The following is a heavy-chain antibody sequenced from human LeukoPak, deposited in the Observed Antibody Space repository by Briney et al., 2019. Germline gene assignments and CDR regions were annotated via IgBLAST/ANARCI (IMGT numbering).Heavy chain of an antibody. V-gene: IGHV1-2*02. Sequence: ASVKVSCKASGYTFTAYYIHWVRQAPGQGLEWMEWINPDSGDTEYAQKFKGRVTMTGDTSISTAYMELIRLTSDDTAVYYCARGDSSSWYPLNYYYYYYMDVWGKGTTVTVSS. CDR2: INPDSGDT. J-gene: IGHJ6*03. D-gene: IGHD6-13*01. CDR1: GYTFTAYY. CDR3: ARGDSSSWYPLNYYYYYYMDV.